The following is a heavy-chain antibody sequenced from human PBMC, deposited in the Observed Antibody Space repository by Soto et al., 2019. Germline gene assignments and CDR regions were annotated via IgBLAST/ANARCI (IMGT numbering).Heavy chain of an antibody. CDR1: GYTFTSYG. CDR3: ARPRDIVVVPAAMRGYYGMDV. V-gene: IGHV1-18*01. J-gene: IGHJ6*02. CDR2: ISAYNGNA. Sequence: GASVKVSCKASGYTFTSYGISWVRQAPGQGLEWMGGISAYNGNANYAQKLQGRVTITTDTSTSTAYMELSSLRSEDTAVYYCARPRDIVVVPAAMRGYYGMDVWGQGTTVTVSS. D-gene: IGHD2-2*01.